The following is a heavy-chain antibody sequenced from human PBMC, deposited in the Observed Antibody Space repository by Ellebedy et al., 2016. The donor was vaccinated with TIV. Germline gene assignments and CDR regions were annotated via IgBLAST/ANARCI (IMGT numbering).Heavy chain of an antibody. CDR3: ARDPCSSNSCPWSDP. CDR2: INPNSGGI. V-gene: IGHV1-2*02. D-gene: IGHD2-2*01. J-gene: IGHJ5*02. CDR1: GYTFTGYY. Sequence: ASVKVSCKASGYTFTGYYMHWVRQAPGQGLEWMGWINPNSGGINYAQKFQGRVTMTRDTSISTAYMELSRLRSDDTAVYYCARDPCSSNSCPWSDPWGQGTLVTVSS.